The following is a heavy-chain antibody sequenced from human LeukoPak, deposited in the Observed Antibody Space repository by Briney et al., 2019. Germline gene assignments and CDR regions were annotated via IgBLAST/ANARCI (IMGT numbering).Heavy chain of an antibody. CDR3: ARATEGFDY. J-gene: IGHJ4*02. CDR2: IGTGGDT. V-gene: IGHV3-13*04. CDR1: GFTFTSYD. Sequence: PGGSLRLSCAASGFTFTSYDMHWVPQATGKGLEWVSDIGTGGDTYYPASVKGRFTISRENAKNSLYLQMKSLRAGDTAVYYCARATEGFDYWGQGTLVTVSS.